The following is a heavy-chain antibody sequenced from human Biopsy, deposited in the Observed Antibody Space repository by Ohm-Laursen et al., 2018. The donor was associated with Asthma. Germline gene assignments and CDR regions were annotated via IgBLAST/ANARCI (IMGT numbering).Heavy chain of an antibody. V-gene: IGHV3-30*03. CDR3: LRDTLGYYFDI. J-gene: IGHJ4*02. CDR1: GFVFSQCG. Sequence: GQTLSLTCAASGFVFSQCGMHWVRQGPGKGLEWVGVISKDASTQDYADSVKGRFTMARDNSKNMLFLQMNSLRAEDTAVYYCLRDTLGYYFDIWGQGTQVTVSS. D-gene: IGHD6-13*01. CDR2: ISKDASTQ.